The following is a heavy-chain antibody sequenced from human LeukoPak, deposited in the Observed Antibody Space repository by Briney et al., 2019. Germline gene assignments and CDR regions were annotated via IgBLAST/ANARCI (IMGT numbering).Heavy chain of an antibody. V-gene: IGHV1-18*04. D-gene: IGHD4-23*01. J-gene: IGHJ5*02. CDR2: ISAYNGNT. CDR3: ARVKLPQGNWFDP. Sequence: GASVKVSCKASGYTFSNNGISWVRQAPGQGLEWMGWISAYNGNTNYAQKFQGRVTMTTDTSTTTAYMELRSLRSDDTAVYYCARVKLPQGNWFDPWGQGTLVIVSS. CDR1: GYTFSNNG.